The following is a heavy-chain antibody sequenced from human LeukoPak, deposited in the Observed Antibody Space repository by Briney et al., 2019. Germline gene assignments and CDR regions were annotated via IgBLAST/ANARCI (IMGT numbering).Heavy chain of an antibody. CDR2: IYYSGST. CDR1: GGSISNYY. J-gene: IGHJ4*02. Sequence: SETLSLTCTVSGGSISNYYWGWIRQPPGKGLEWIGSIYYSGSTYYNPSLKSRVTISVDTSKNQFSLKLSSVTAADTAVYYCARAPKWIDFWSGLSASYFDYWGQGTLVTVSS. V-gene: IGHV4-39*01. CDR3: ARAPKWIDFWSGLSASYFDY. D-gene: IGHD3-3*01.